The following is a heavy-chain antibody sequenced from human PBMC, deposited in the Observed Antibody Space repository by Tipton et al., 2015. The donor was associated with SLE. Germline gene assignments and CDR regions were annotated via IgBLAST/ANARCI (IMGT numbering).Heavy chain of an antibody. V-gene: IGHV4-39*01. Sequence: TLSLTCTVSGGSISSSSYYWGWIRQPPGKGLEWIGHIYTSGSTNYNPSLKSRVTISVDTSKNQFSLKLSSVTAADTAVYYCARQTDRGVIMIDYWGQGTLVTVSS. CDR3: ARQTDRGVIMIDY. D-gene: IGHD3-10*01. CDR1: GGSISSSSYY. J-gene: IGHJ4*02. CDR2: IYTSGST.